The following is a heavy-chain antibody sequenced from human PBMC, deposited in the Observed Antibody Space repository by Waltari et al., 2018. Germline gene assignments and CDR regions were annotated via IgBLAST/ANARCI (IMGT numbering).Heavy chain of an antibody. V-gene: IGHV4-34*01. CDR1: GGSFSGYY. CDR3: ARAPPRYCSSTSCYRAHFDY. J-gene: IGHJ4*02. D-gene: IGHD2-2*02. CDR2: INNSGST. Sequence: QVPLQQWGAGLLKPSETLSLTCAVYGGSFSGYYWSWIRHPPGQGLEWIGEINNSGSTNYNPSIKRRVTISVDTSKNQFALKLSSVTAADTAVYYCARAPPRYCSSTSCYRAHFDYWGQGTLVTVSS.